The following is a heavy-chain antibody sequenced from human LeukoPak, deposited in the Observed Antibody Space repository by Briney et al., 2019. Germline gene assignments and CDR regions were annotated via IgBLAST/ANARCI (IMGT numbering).Heavy chain of an antibody. Sequence: SETLSLTCTVSGGSISSYYWSWIRQPPGKGLEWIGYIYYSGSTNYNPSLKSRVTISVDTSKNQFSLELSSVTAADTAVYYCAGGYSSGWSPGGMDVWGQGTTVTVSS. CDR2: IYYSGST. D-gene: IGHD6-19*01. J-gene: IGHJ6*02. CDR1: GGSISSYY. V-gene: IGHV4-59*08. CDR3: AGGYSSGWSPGGMDV.